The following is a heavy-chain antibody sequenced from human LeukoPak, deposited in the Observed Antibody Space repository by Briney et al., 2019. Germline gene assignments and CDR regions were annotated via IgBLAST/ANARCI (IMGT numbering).Heavy chain of an antibody. Sequence: SETLSLTCAVYGGSFSGYYWSRIRQPPGKGLEWIGEINHSGSTNYNPSLKSRVTISVDTSKNQFSLKLSSVTAADTAVYYCARLRYFDWLLTGRYFDYWGQGTLVTVSS. CDR1: GGSFSGYY. D-gene: IGHD3-9*01. J-gene: IGHJ4*02. CDR3: ARLRYFDWLLTGRYFDY. CDR2: INHSGST. V-gene: IGHV4-34*01.